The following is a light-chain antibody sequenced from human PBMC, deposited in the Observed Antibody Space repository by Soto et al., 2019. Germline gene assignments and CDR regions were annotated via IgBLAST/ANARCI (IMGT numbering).Light chain of an antibody. V-gene: IGLV2-11*01. J-gene: IGLJ1*01. CDR3: CSYAGIYSYV. Sequence: ALTQPRSVSGSPGQSVTISCTGTSSDVGRFEYVSWYQQHPGEAPKVVVYDITKRPSGVPDRFSGSKSGNTASLTISGLQAEDEADYYCCSYAGIYSYVFGTGTKVTVL. CDR1: SSDVGRFEY. CDR2: DIT.